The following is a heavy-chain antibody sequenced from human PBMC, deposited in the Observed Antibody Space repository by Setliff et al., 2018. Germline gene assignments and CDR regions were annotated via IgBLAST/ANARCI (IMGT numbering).Heavy chain of an antibody. CDR3: ARYRCPGGICDGFDI. D-gene: IGHD3-16*02. Sequence: PSETLSLTCTVSSGSIIGYYWSWIRQSPGKALEWIGYIYYTGATNYNPSLRSRVTLLADTSKNQLSLRLSSVAAADTAVYFCARYRCPGGICDGFDIWGQGTMVTVSS. J-gene: IGHJ3*02. V-gene: IGHV4-59*01. CDR2: IYYTGAT. CDR1: SGSIIGYY.